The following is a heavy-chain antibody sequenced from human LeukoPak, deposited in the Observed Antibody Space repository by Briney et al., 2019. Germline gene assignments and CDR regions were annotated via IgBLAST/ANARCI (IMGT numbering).Heavy chain of an antibody. V-gene: IGHV3-48*02. CDR3: VRDKDFAFDI. CDR1: GFIFSSFS. Sequence: GGSLRLSCAASGFIFSSFSMNWVRQAPGKGLEWVSYITGSSGVINYADSVKGRFTISRDNTKNSLYLQMNSLRDEDTAVYFCVRDKDFAFDIWGQGTQVKVSS. D-gene: IGHD3/OR15-3a*01. J-gene: IGHJ3*02. CDR2: ITGSSGVI.